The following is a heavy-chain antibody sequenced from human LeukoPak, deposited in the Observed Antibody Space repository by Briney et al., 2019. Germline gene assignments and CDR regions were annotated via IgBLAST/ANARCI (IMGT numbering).Heavy chain of an antibody. D-gene: IGHD1-26*01. CDR2: LPASGGAT. Sequence: GGSLRLSCAASGFTFSNYGMSWVRQAPGKGLEWVSGLPASGGATYADSVRGRFTMSRDNSKNTLHLQMNSLRAEDTAIYYCAKTVGAPAIFPSDYWGQGTLVTVSP. V-gene: IGHV3-23*01. CDR1: GFTFSNYG. J-gene: IGHJ4*01. CDR3: AKTVGAPAIFPSDY.